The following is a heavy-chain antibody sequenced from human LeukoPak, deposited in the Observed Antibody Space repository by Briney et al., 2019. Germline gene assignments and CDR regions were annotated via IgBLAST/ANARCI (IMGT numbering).Heavy chain of an antibody. CDR1: GYTFTSYA. J-gene: IGHJ4*02. V-gene: IGHV7-4-1*02. CDR3: ARDMIGGPKYDYGDYGGGDY. CDR2: INTNTGNP. D-gene: IGHD4-17*01. Sequence: ASVKVSCKASGYTFTSYAMNWVRQAPGQGLERMGWINTNTGNPAYAQGFTGRFVFSLDTSVSTAYLQISSLKAEDTAVYYCARDMIGGPKYDYGDYGGGDYWGQGTLVTVSS.